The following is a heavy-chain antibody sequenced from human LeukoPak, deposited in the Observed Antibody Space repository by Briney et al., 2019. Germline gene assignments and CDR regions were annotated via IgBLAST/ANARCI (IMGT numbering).Heavy chain of an antibody. Sequence: ASVKVSCKTSGYTFTSYGISWVRQAPGQGLEWMGWISTYNGNTNYAQKVQGRVTMTTDTSTSTAYMELRSLRSDDTAVYYCARDRKEYSSSWYRRSLLSGWFDPWGQGTLVTVSS. CDR3: ARDRKEYSSSWYRRSLLSGWFDP. J-gene: IGHJ5*02. CDR1: GYTFTSYG. V-gene: IGHV1-18*01. D-gene: IGHD6-13*01. CDR2: ISTYNGNT.